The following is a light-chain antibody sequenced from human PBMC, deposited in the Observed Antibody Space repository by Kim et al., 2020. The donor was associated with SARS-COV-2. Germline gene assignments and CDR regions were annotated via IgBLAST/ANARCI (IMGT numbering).Light chain of an antibody. Sequence: ALGQKVRITCQGDSLRNCYASWYRQKPGQVPLLVLYGKNNRPSGIPDRFSGSGSGDTASLTITGAQAEDEADYYCNSRGSSGDHWVFGGGTQLTVL. CDR2: GKN. V-gene: IGLV3-19*01. CDR3: NSRGSSGDHWV. J-gene: IGLJ3*02. CDR1: SLRNCY.